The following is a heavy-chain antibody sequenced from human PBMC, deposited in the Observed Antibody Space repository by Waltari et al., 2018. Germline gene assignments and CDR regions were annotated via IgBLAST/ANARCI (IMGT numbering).Heavy chain of an antibody. J-gene: IGHJ3*02. CDR1: GGTFSSYA. CDR2: IIPIFGTA. Sequence: QVQLVQSGAEVKKPGSSVKVSCKASGGTFSSYAISWVRQAPGQGLEWMGGIIPIFGTANYAQKFQGRVTITADESTSTAYMELSSLRSEDTAVYYCARDSRAARPDFRGAFDIWGQGTMVTVSS. D-gene: IGHD6-6*01. V-gene: IGHV1-69*12. CDR3: ARDSRAARPDFRGAFDI.